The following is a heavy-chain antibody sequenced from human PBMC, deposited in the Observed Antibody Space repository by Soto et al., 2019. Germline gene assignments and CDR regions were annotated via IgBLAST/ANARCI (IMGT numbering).Heavy chain of an antibody. V-gene: IGHV1-46*01. CDR2: INPSGGST. J-gene: IGHJ4*02. D-gene: IGHD3-10*01. CDR1: GYTFTSYY. CDR3: ARGDYYGSGHYFDY. Sequence: QVQLAQSGAEVKKPGASVKLSCKASGYTFTSYYLHWVRQAPGQGLEWMGTINPSGGSTNYAQKFQGRVTMTRDTSTSTVYLYLNSLRSEDTAVYYCARGDYYGSGHYFDYWGQGTLATVSS.